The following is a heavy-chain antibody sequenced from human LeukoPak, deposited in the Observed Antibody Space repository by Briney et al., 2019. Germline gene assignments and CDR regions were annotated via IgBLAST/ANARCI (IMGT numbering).Heavy chain of an antibody. J-gene: IGHJ3*02. D-gene: IGHD5-12*01. V-gene: IGHV1-46*01. CDR1: GYTFTSYY. CDR3: AREPSGYGDAFDI. CDR2: INPSGGST. Sequence: ASVKVSRKASGYTFTSYYMHWVRQAPGQGLEWMGIINPSGGSTSYAQKFQGRVTMTRDTSTSTVYMELSSLRPEDTAVYYCAREPSGYGDAFDIWGQGTMVTVSS.